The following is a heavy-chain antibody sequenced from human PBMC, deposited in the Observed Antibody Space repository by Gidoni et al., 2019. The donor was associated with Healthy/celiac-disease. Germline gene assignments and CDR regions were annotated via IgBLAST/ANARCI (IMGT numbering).Heavy chain of an antibody. Sequence: QVQLQQWGEGLLKPSETLSLTCAVYGGSFSGYYWSWIRQPPGKGLEWIGEINHSGSTNYNPSLKSRVTISVDTSKNQFSLKLSSVTAADTAVYYCARVATVTSFDYWGQGTLVTVSS. CDR3: ARVATVTSFDY. CDR2: INHSGST. CDR1: GGSFSGYY. J-gene: IGHJ4*02. V-gene: IGHV4-34*01. D-gene: IGHD4-17*01.